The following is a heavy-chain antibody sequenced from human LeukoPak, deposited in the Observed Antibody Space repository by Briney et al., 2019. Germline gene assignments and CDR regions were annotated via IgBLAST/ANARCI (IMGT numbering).Heavy chain of an antibody. J-gene: IGHJ3*01. CDR3: ARDLALYYDLWSGYYHP. Sequence: ASVKVSCKASGYTFTGYYMHWVRQAPGQGLEWMGWINPNSGGTNYAQKFQGRVTMTRDTSISTAYMELSRLRSDDTAVYYCARDLALYYDLWSGYYHPWGQGTMVTVSS. CDR1: GYTFTGYY. D-gene: IGHD3-3*01. V-gene: IGHV1-2*02. CDR2: INPNSGGT.